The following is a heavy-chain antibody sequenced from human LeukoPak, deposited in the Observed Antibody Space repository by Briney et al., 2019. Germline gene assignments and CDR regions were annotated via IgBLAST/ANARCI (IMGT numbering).Heavy chain of an antibody. D-gene: IGHD3-16*02. Sequence: GGSLRLSCAASGFTFSSYEMNWGRQAPGKGLEWVSYISSSGSTIYYADSVKGRFTISRDNAKNSLYLQMNSLRAEDTAVYYCARDPGYDYVWGSYRSFDYWGQGTLVTVSS. CDR2: ISSSGSTI. CDR1: GFTFSSYE. CDR3: ARDPGYDYVWGSYRSFDY. J-gene: IGHJ4*02. V-gene: IGHV3-48*03.